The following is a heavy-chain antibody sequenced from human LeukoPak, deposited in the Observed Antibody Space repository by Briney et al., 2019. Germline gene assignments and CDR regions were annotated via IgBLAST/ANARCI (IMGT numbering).Heavy chain of an antibody. CDR3: IKDLRLDLHFDTFEI. Sequence: PGGSLRLSCAASGFTFDDYAMHSVRQAPGKGLEWVSSIRWDGRINVYADSMKGRLTISRDNAKSSLYLEMSALTPDDTALYFCIKDLRLDLHFDTFEIWGQGT. D-gene: IGHD1-7*01. CDR1: GFTFDDYA. CDR2: IRWDGRIN. V-gene: IGHV3-9*01. J-gene: IGHJ3*02.